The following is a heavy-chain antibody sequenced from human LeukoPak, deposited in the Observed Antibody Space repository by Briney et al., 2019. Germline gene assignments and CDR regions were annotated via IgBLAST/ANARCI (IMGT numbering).Heavy chain of an antibody. J-gene: IGHJ5*02. CDR3: AREVLLWFGESINWFDP. V-gene: IGHV1-69*13. Sequence: SVKVSCKASGGTFSSYAISWVRQAPGQGLEWMGGIIPIFGTANYAQKFQGRVTITADESTSTAYMELSSLRSEDTAVYYCAREVLLWFGESINWFDPWGQGTLVTVSS. CDR1: GGTFSSYA. CDR2: IIPIFGTA. D-gene: IGHD3-10*01.